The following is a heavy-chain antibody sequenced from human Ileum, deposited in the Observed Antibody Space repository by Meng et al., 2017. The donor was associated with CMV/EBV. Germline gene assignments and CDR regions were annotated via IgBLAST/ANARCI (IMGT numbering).Heavy chain of an antibody. J-gene: IGHJ5*02. CDR2: IHYSGST. Sequence: SETLSLTCTVSGGSFSSSAYYWGWIRQPPGKGLEWMGSIHYSGSTYYNPSLKSRVTISVDTSKNQFSLELNSVTAADTAVYYCARGWPNTNDPNKSDNWFDPWGQGTLVTVSS. V-gene: IGHV4-39*07. CDR3: ARGWPNTNDPNKSDNWFDP. CDR1: GGSFSSSAYY. D-gene: IGHD2-8*01.